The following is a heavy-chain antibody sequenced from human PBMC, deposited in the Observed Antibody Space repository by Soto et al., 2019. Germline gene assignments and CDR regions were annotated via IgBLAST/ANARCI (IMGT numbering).Heavy chain of an antibody. CDR3: ARGGGSYTTGWYNDY. V-gene: IGHV4-4*09. Sequence: QVQLQESGPGLVKPSETMSLTCTVSGVSISNSYCSWVRQPPGKKLEWIGHIWNSGTTDYNPSLRGRVTMSVDPPKNQGSRRLSSVTATDTAVYYCARGGGSYTTGWYNDYWGQGTLVTVSS. D-gene: IGHD6-19*01. J-gene: IGHJ4*02. CDR2: IWNSGTT. CDR1: GVSISNSY.